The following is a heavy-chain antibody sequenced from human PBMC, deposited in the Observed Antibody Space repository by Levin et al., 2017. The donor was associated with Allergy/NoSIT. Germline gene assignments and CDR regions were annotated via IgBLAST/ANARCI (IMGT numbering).Heavy chain of an antibody. CDR2: ISYDGSNI. J-gene: IGHJ4*02. Sequence: GESLKISCAASGFTFRSSGMHWVRQPPGGGLEWVAVISYDGSNIHYADSVKGRFTISSDNSKNTLFLQMDSLGAEDTAVYYCAKGSGVFDYWGQGALVTVSS. V-gene: IGHV3-30*18. CDR3: AKGSGVFDY. CDR1: GFTFRSSG.